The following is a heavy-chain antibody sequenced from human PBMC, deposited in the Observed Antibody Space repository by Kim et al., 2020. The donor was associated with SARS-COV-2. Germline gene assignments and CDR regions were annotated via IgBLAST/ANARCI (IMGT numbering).Heavy chain of an antibody. CDR2: ISAYNGNT. V-gene: IGHV1-18*01. D-gene: IGHD3-22*01. CDR1: GYTFTSYG. CDR3: ARKTYYYDSSGYYSGSHFDY. J-gene: IGHJ4*02. Sequence: ASVKVSCKASGYTFTSYGISWVRQAPGQGLEWMGWISAYNGNTNYAQKLQGRVTMTTDTSTSTAYMELRSLRSDDTAVYYCARKTYYYDSSGYYSGSHFDYWGQGTLVTVSS.